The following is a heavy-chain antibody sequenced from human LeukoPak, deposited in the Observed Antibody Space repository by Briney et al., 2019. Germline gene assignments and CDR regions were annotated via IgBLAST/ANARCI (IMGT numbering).Heavy chain of an antibody. CDR1: GGTFSSYA. V-gene: IGHV1-69*13. Sequence: GASVKVSCKASGGTFSSYAITWVRQAPGQGLEWMGGIIPIFDTANYALEFQGRVTITADESTSTAYMELSSLRSEDTAVYYCARGGYDSSGYPNDAFDIWGQGAMVTVSS. CDR3: ARGGYDSSGYPNDAFDI. J-gene: IGHJ3*02. D-gene: IGHD3-22*01. CDR2: IIPIFDTA.